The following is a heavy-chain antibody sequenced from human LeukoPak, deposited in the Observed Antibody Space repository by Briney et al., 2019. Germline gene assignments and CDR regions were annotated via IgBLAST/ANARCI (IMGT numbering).Heavy chain of an antibody. V-gene: IGHV1-2*02. CDR2: INPNSGGT. D-gene: IGHD3-3*01. Sequence: ASVKVSCKASGYTFTGYYMHWVRQAPGQGLEWMGWINPNSGGTNYAQKFQGRVTMTRDTSISTAYMELSSLRSEDTAVYYCARWDYDFWSGYYTTGYYGMDVWGQGTTVTVSS. J-gene: IGHJ6*02. CDR1: GYTFTGYY. CDR3: ARWDYDFWSGYYTTGYYGMDV.